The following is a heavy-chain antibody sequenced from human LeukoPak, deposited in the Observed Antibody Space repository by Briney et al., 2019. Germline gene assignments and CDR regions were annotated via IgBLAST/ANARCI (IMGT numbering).Heavy chain of an antibody. Sequence: SETLSLTCTVSGGSISSSSYYWGWIRQPPGKGLEWIGSIYYSGSTYYNPSLKSRGTISVDTSKNQFSLKLSFVTAADTAVYYCARPRATDYYDSSGYYSYYFDYWGQGTLVTVSS. J-gene: IGHJ4*02. CDR3: ARPRATDYYDSSGYYSYYFDY. CDR1: GGSISSSSYY. CDR2: IYYSGST. V-gene: IGHV4-39*01. D-gene: IGHD3-22*01.